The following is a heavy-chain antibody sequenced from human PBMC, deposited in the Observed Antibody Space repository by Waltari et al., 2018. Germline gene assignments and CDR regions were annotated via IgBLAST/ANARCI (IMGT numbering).Heavy chain of an antibody. CDR1: GGSFSGYY. Sequence: QVQLQQWGAGLLKPSETLSLTCAVYGGSFSGYYWSWIRQPPGKGLEWIGEINHSGSTNYNPSPKSRVTISVDTSKNQFSLKLSSVTAADTAVYYCARRLGFGVRYFQHWGQGTLVTVSS. CDR3: ARRLGFGVRYFQH. CDR2: INHSGST. D-gene: IGHD3-10*01. J-gene: IGHJ1*01. V-gene: IGHV4-34*01.